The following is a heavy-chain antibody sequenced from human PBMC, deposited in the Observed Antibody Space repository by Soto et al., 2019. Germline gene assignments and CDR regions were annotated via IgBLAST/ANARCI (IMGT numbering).Heavy chain of an antibody. D-gene: IGHD3-22*01. CDR2: ISGSGGST. Sequence: GGSLRLSCAASGFTFSSYAMSWVRQAPGKGLEWVSAISGSGGSTYYADSVKGRFTISRDNSKNTLYLQMNSLRAEDTAVYYCAKADSSGYYSLAGAFDIWGQGTMVTVSS. CDR1: GFTFSSYA. V-gene: IGHV3-23*01. J-gene: IGHJ3*02. CDR3: AKADSSGYYSLAGAFDI.